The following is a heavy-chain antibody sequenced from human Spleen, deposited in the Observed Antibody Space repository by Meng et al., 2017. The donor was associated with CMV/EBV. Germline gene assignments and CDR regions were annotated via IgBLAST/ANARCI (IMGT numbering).Heavy chain of an antibody. CDR3: ARPATQGIIYYYGMDV. V-gene: IGHV1-46*01. D-gene: IGHD2-15*01. CDR1: GYTFTSYY. Sequence: ASVKVSCKASGYTFTSYYMHWVRQAPGQGLEWMGIINPSGGSTSYAQKFQGRVTMTRDTSTSTVYMELSSLRSEDTAVYYCARPATQGIIYYYGMDVWGQGTTVTVSS. CDR2: INPSGGST. J-gene: IGHJ6*02.